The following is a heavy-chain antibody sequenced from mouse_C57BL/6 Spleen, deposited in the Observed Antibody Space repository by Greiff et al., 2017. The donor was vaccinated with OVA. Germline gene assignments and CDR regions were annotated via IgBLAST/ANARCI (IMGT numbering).Heavy chain of an antibody. CDR3: ARGDLLWYVYFDY. D-gene: IGHD2-1*01. Sequence: QVQLQQSGPELVKPGASVKISCKASGYAFSSSWMNWVKQRPGKGLEWIGRIYPGDGDTNYNGKFKGKATLTADKSSSTAYMQLSSLTSEDSAVYFCARGDLLWYVYFDYWGQGTTLTVSS. CDR2: IYPGDGDT. J-gene: IGHJ2*01. V-gene: IGHV1-82*01. CDR1: GYAFSSSW.